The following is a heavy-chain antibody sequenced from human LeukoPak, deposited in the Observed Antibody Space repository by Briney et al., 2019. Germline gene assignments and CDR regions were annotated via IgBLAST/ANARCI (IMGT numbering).Heavy chain of an antibody. CDR3: ARVVYCSGGTCHIFAFDI. CDR1: GFTFSDYY. Sequence: GGSLRLSCAASGFTFSDYYMSWIRQAPGKGPEWISYISSGGDTIFYADSVKGRSAISRDNAKNSLYLQVNSLRAEDTAVYYCARVVYCSGGTCHIFAFDIWGQGTMVTVSA. J-gene: IGHJ3*02. D-gene: IGHD2-15*01. V-gene: IGHV3-11*01. CDR2: ISSGGDTI.